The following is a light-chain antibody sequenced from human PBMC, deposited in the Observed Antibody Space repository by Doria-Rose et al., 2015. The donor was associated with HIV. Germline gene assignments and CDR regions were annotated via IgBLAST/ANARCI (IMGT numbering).Light chain of an antibody. CDR1: SSNIGAGFD. J-gene: IGLJ1*01. CDR3: QSYDSRLSVYV. V-gene: IGLV1-40*01. Sequence: QTVVTQEPSVSGAPGQRVAISCTGSSSNIGAGFDVNWYQQFPGTAPKLLIHGNTNRPSGVPDRFFGSKSGTSASLAISGLRAEDEADYYCQSYDSRLSVYVFGTGTKVTVL. CDR2: GNT.